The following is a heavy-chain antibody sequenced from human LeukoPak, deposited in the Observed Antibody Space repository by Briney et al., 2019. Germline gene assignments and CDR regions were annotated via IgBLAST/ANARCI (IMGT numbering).Heavy chain of an antibody. Sequence: SETLSLTCAVYGGSFSGYYWSWIRQPPGKGLEWIGEINHSGSTNYNPSLKSRVTISVDTSKNQFSLKLSSVTAADTAVYYCARDYWRYCSGGSCYSSPHYWGQGTLVTVSS. J-gene: IGHJ4*02. CDR1: GGSFSGYY. CDR2: INHSGST. CDR3: ARDYWRYCSGGSCYSSPHY. D-gene: IGHD2-15*01. V-gene: IGHV4-34*01.